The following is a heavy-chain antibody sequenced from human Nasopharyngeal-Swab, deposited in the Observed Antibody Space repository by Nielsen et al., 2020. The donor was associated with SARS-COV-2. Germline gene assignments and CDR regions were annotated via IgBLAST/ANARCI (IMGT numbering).Heavy chain of an antibody. Sequence: GESLKISCAASGFTFSSYAMHWVRQAPGKGLEWVAVISYDGSKKYYADSVKGRFTISRDNPKNTLYLQMNSLRAEDTAVYYCARDQGSSWYTYYYYYGMDVWGQGTTVTVSS. J-gene: IGHJ6*02. CDR1: GFTFSSYA. V-gene: IGHV3-30-3*01. CDR3: ARDQGSSWYTYYYYYGMDV. CDR2: ISYDGSKK. D-gene: IGHD6-13*01.